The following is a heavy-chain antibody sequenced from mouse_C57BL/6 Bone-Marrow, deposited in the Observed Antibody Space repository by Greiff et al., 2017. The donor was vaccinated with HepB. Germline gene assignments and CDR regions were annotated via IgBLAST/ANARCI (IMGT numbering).Heavy chain of an antibody. Sequence: QVQLQQPGAELVMPGASVKLSCKASGYTFTSYWMHWVKQRPGQGLEWIGEIDPSDSYTNYNQKFKGKSTLTVDKSSSTAYMQLSGLTSEDSAVYYCAREYAMDYWGQGTSVTVSS. V-gene: IGHV1-69*01. CDR2: IDPSDSYT. CDR1: GYTFTSYW. J-gene: IGHJ4*01. CDR3: AREYAMDY.